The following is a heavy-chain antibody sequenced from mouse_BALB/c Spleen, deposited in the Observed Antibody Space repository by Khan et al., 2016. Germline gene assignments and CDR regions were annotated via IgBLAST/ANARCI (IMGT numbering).Heavy chain of an antibody. CDR3: ASDPYGYDVAWFAY. Sequence: EVQLQESGPGLVKPSQSLSLTCTVTGYSITSDYAWNWIRQFPGNKLEWMGYISYRGSTNYNPSPKSRISITRDTSKNQFFLQLNSVTTEDTATYFCASDPYGYDVAWFAYWGQGTLVSVSA. V-gene: IGHV3-2*02. CDR2: ISYRGST. CDR1: GYSITSDYA. D-gene: IGHD2-2*01. J-gene: IGHJ3*01.